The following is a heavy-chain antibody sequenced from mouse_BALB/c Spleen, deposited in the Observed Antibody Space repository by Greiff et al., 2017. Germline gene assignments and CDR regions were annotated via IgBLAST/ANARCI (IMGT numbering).Heavy chain of an antibody. CDR3: ARWGKEGYFDY. Sequence: VQLQQSGPELVKPGASVRISCKASGYTFTSYYIHWVKQRPGQGLEWIGWIYPGNVNTKYNEKFKGKATLTADKSSSTAYMQLSSLTSEDSAVYFCARWGKEGYFDYWGQGTTLTVSS. J-gene: IGHJ2*01. CDR1: GYTFTSYY. CDR2: IYPGNVNT. D-gene: IGHD1-3*01. V-gene: IGHV1S56*01.